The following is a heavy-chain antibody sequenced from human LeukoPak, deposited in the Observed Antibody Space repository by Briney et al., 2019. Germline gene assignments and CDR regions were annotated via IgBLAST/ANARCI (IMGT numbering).Heavy chain of an antibody. CDR1: GYTFT. V-gene: IGHV1-2*02. D-gene: IGHD6-19*01. J-gene: IGHJ6*03. CDR2: INPNSGGT. Sequence: ASVKVSCKASGYTFTIHWVRQAPGQGLEWMGWINPNSGGTNYAQKFQGRVTMTRDTSISTAYMELSRLRSDDTAVYYCARVSKSAVAGTHYYYYYYMEVWGKGTTVTISS. CDR3: ARVSKSAVAGTHYYYYYYMEV.